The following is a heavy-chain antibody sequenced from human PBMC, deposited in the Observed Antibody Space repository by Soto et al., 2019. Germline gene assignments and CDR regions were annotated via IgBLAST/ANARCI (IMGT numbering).Heavy chain of an antibody. CDR2: IYYSGST. CDR1: GGSISSSSYY. V-gene: IGHV4-39*01. Sequence: PSETLSLTCTVSGGSISSSSYYWGWIRQPPGKGLEWIGSIYYSGSTYYNPSLKSRVTISVDTSKNQFSLKLSSVTAADTAVYYCARHETMVRGVILNWFDPWGQGTLVTVSS. J-gene: IGHJ5*02. CDR3: ARHETMVRGVILNWFDP. D-gene: IGHD3-10*01.